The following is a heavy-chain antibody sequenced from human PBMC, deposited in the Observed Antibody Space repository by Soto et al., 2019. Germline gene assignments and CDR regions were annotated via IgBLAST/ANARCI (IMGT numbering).Heavy chain of an antibody. J-gene: IGHJ4*02. V-gene: IGHV4-4*02. D-gene: IGHD3-10*01. CDR1: GGSISSSNW. CDR2: IYHSGNT. Sequence: QVQLQESGPGLVKPSGTLSLTCAVSGGSISSSNWWSWARQPPGKGLEWIGEIYHSGNTNYNPSLTGRVTMAVDKSRNQFSLKLSSVTAADTAVYYCARRWGEGRVDYWGQGTLVTVSS. CDR3: ARRWGEGRVDY.